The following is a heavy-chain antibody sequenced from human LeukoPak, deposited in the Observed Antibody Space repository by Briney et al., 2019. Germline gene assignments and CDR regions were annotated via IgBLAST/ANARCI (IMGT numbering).Heavy chain of an antibody. D-gene: IGHD3-22*01. CDR1: GGSFSGYY. CDR2: INHSGST. CDR3: ARSRYDSSGYHP. J-gene: IGHJ5*02. Sequence: PSETLSLTCAVYGGSFSGYYWSWIRQPPGKGLEWIGEINHSGSTNYNPSLKSRVTISVDTSKNQFPLKLSSVTAADTAVYYCARSRYDSSGYHPWGQGTLVTVSS. V-gene: IGHV4-34*01.